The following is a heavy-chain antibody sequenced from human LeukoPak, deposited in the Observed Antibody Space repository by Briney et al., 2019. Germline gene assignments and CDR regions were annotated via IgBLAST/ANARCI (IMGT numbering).Heavy chain of an antibody. Sequence: GGSLRLSCAASGFTFSSYWMSWVRQAPGKGLERVANIKQDGSEKYYVDSVKGRFTISRDNAKNSLYLQMNSLRAEDTAVYYCARDSGARGYSYGAYWGQGTLVTVSS. CDR3: ARDSGARGYSYGAY. D-gene: IGHD5-18*01. CDR2: IKQDGSEK. CDR1: GFTFSSYW. V-gene: IGHV3-7*01. J-gene: IGHJ4*02.